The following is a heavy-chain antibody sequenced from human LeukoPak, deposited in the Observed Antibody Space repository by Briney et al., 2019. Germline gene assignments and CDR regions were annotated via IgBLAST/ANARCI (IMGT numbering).Heavy chain of an antibody. CDR3: ARAEKQIAAAGVFDAFDI. D-gene: IGHD6-13*01. CDR2: ISGYNGNT. Sequence: GASVKVSCKASGYTXTSYGISWLRQAPGQGLEWLGWISGYNGNTNYAQKFQGRVTMTRDTSISTAYMELSRLRSDDTAVYYCARAEKQIAAAGVFDAFDIWGQGTMVTVSS. J-gene: IGHJ3*02. CDR1: GYTXTSYG. V-gene: IGHV1-18*01.